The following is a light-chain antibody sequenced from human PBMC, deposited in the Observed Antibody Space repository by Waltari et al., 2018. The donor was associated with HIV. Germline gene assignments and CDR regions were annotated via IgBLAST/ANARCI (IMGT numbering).Light chain of an antibody. V-gene: IGLV1-51*01. CDR3: GTWDSSVGAAV. CDR2: DNT. Sequence: QSVLTQPPPVSAARAQKVNLSCSGSTPNSGSGFVSWYQHLPGAAPRLLIYDNTKRPSWISDRFSGSKSGTSATLGITGLQTGDEADYYCGTWDSSVGAAVFGGGTRLTVL. CDR1: TPNSGSGF. J-gene: IGLJ3*02.